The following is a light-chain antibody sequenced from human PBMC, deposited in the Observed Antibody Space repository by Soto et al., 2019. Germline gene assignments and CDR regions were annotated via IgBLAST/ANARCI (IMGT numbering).Light chain of an antibody. CDR2: AVT. J-gene: IGLJ2*01. CDR1: ATDVGAYNY. V-gene: IGLV2-14*01. CDR3: CSYAGSSTNVV. Sequence: QSALTQPASVSGSPGQSITISCTGTATDVGAYNYVSWYQQHPGRAPKLIIYAVTDRPSGVADRFSGSKSGDTASLTISGLQAEDEAHYYCCSYAGSSTNVVFGGGTKLTVL.